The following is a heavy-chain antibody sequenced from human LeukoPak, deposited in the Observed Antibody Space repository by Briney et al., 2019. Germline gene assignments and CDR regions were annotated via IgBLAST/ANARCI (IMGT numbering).Heavy chain of an antibody. V-gene: IGHV3-30*03. CDR2: ISYDGSNK. CDR1: GFTFSSYG. D-gene: IGHD2-15*01. J-gene: IGHJ3*02. CDR3: ARAGCGWVLTPCDAFDI. Sequence: GGSLRLSCAASGFTFSSYGMHWVRQAPGKGLEWVAVISYDGSNKYYADSVKGRFTISRDNAKNSLYLQMNSLRAEDTAVYYCARAGCGWVLTPCDAFDIWGQGTMVTVSS.